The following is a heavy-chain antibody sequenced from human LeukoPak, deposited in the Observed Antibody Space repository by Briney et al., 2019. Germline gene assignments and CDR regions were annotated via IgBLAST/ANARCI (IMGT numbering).Heavy chain of an antibody. CDR1: GFTLSSYA. J-gene: IGHJ6*03. Sequence: TGGSLRLSCAASGFTLSSYAMSWVRQAPGKGLEWVSAISGSGGSTYYADSVKGRFTITRDNSKNTVYLQMNSLRAEDTALYYCAKDRSNYYYYMDVWGKGTTVTISS. V-gene: IGHV3-23*01. CDR2: ISGSGGST. CDR3: AKDRSNYYYYMDV. D-gene: IGHD3/OR15-3a*01.